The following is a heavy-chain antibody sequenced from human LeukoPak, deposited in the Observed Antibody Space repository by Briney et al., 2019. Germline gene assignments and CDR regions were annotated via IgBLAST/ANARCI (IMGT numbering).Heavy chain of an antibody. J-gene: IGHJ4*02. V-gene: IGHV3-7*01. D-gene: IGHD1-26*01. CDR3: ARENSGSYLRAFDY. Sequence: GGSLRLSCAASGFTFSSYWMSWVRQAPGKGLEWVANIKQDGSEKYYVDSVKGRFTIFRDNAKNSLYLQMNSLRAEDTAVYYCARENSGSYLRAFDYWGQGTLVTVSS. CDR1: GFTFSSYW. CDR2: IKQDGSEK.